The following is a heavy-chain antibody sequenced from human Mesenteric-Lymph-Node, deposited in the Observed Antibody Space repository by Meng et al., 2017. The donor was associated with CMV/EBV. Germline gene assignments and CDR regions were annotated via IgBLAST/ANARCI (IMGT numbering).Heavy chain of an antibody. CDR2: VDPNSGNS. V-gene: IGHV1-8*01. D-gene: IGHD2-2*01. CDR3: ARVPLAASKRGPAAVIGWFDP. J-gene: IGHJ5*02. Sequence: NSDINWVRQASGQGLEWVGWVDPNSGNSGYAQKFRGRVTITRNTSMSTAYMELSGLRSEDTAVYYCARVPLAASKRGPAAVIGWFDPWGQGTLVTVSS. CDR1: NSD.